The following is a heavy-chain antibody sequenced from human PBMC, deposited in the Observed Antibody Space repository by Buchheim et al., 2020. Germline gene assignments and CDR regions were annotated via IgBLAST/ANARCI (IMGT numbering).Heavy chain of an antibody. CDR1: GGSISSGGYY. Sequence: QVQLQESGPGLVKPSQTLSLTCTVSGGSISSGGYYWSWIRQHPGKGLEWIGYIYYSGSTYYNPSLKSRVTISVDTSKNQFSLKLSSVTAADTAVYYCARGHWQSPKDYYGSGSYYGTKYYYGMDVWGQGTT. V-gene: IGHV4-31*03. CDR2: IYYSGST. D-gene: IGHD3-10*01. CDR3: ARGHWQSPKDYYGSGSYYGTKYYYGMDV. J-gene: IGHJ6*02.